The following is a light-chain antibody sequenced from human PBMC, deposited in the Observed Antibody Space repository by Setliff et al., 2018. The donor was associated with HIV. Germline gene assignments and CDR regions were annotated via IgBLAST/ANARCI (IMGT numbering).Light chain of an antibody. CDR2: DVV. J-gene: IGLJ1*01. Sequence: QSALAQPASVSGSPGQSITISCTGSSSDVGVHNYVSWYQQHPGKAPKLMIYDVVDRPSGVSDRFSGSKSVNTASLTISGLLAEDEADYYCSSYTSTGTYVFGTGTKV. V-gene: IGLV2-14*03. CDR3: SSYTSTGTYV. CDR1: SSDVGVHNY.